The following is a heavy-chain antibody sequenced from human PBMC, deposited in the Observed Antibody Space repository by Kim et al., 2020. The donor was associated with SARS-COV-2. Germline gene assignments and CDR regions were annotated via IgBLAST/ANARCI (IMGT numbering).Heavy chain of an antibody. CDR3: AKDTSKVYYYYYGMYV. V-gene: IGHV3-9*01. J-gene: IGHJ6*02. CDR2: ISWNSSSI. Sequence: GGSLRLSCAASGFTFGDYAMHWVRQAPGKGLEWVSGISWNSSSIGYADSVKGRFTISRDNAKNSLYLQMNSLRAEDTALYYCAKDTSKVYYYYYGMYVWGQGTTVTVS. CDR1: GFTFGDYA.